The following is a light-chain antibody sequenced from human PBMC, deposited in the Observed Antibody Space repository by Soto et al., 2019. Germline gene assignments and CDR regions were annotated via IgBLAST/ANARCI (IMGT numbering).Light chain of an antibody. CDR3: QQRHMWPIT. J-gene: IGKJ5*01. CDR2: DAY. CDR1: QSFRGL. Sequence: IVLTQAPGTLSLSPGERATLSCRASQSFRGLLAWYQQKPGQAPRLLIYDAYNRATGIPPRFSGSGSGTDFTLTISSLEPEDSAVYYCQQRHMWPITFGQGRLLAIK. V-gene: IGKV3-11*01.